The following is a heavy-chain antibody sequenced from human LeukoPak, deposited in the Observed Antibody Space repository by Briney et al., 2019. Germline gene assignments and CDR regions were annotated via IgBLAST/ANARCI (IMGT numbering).Heavy chain of an antibody. Sequence: GGSLRLSCVGSGFTLSSYNMNWDRQAPGKGLEWVSSISSSSSYIYYADSVKGRFTISRDNAKNSLYLQLNSLRAEDTAVYFCTRGYRGADNWGQGTLVTVSS. V-gene: IGHV3-21*01. CDR3: TRGYRGADN. D-gene: IGHD3-16*02. CDR2: ISSSSSYI. J-gene: IGHJ4*02. CDR1: GFTLSSYN.